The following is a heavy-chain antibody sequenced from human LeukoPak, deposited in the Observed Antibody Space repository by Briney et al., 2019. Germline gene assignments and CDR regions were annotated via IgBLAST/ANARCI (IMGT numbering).Heavy chain of an antibody. J-gene: IGHJ5*02. V-gene: IGHV5-51*01. Sequence: GESLKISCKASGYSFTTHWIGWVRQMPGKGLEWMGIIYPGDSDTRYSPPFQGQVTISADKSISTAYLQWSSLTAPDTAMYYCARSVDCSGGSCYPNWFDPWGQGTLVTVSS. D-gene: IGHD2-15*01. CDR1: GYSFTTHW. CDR2: IYPGDSDT. CDR3: ARSVDCSGGSCYPNWFDP.